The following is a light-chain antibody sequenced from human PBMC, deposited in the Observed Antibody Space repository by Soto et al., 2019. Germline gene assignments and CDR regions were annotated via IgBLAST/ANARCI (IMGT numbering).Light chain of an antibody. CDR1: SSKIGSNY. V-gene: IGLV1-47*02. J-gene: IGLJ3*02. CDR2: SNN. Sequence: QLVLTQPPSASGTPGQRVTISCSGSSSKIGSNYVYWYQQLPGAAPKLLIYSNNQRPSGVPDRFSGSKSGTSASLTISGLRSEDEADYYCAGWDDSLSGWVFGGGTKLTVL. CDR3: AGWDDSLSGWV.